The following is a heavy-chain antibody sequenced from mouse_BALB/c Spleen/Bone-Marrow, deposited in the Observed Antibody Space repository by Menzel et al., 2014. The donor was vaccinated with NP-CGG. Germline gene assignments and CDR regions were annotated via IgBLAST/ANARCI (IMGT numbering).Heavy chain of an antibody. D-gene: IGHD2-10*01. Sequence: EVKLMESGGDLVKPGGSLKLSCAASGFTFSSYGMSWVRQTPDKRLEWVATISSGGSYTYYPDSVKGRFTISRDNAKNTLYLQMSSLKSKDTAMYYGARGGGAYYGNYWFAYWGQGTLVTVSA. CDR2: ISSGGSYT. V-gene: IGHV5-6*01. J-gene: IGHJ3*01. CDR1: GFTFSSYG. CDR3: ARGGGAYYGNYWFAY.